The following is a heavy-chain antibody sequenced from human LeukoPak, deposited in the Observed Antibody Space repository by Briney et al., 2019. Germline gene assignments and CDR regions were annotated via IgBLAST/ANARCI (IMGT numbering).Heavy chain of an antibody. V-gene: IGHV1-2*02. CDR1: GYTFTGYY. CDR2: INPNSGGT. CDR3: ARVNVPAAAIPVLDY. Sequence: ASVKVSCKASGYTFTGYYMHWVRQAPGQGLEWMGWINPNSGGTNYAQKFQGRVTMTRDTSISTAYMELSRLRSDDTAVYYCARVNVPAAAIPVLDYWGQGTLVTVSS. D-gene: IGHD2-2*01. J-gene: IGHJ4*02.